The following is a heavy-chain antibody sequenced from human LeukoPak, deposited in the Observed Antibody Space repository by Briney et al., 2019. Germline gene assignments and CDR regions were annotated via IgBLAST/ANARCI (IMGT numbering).Heavy chain of an antibody. D-gene: IGHD6-25*01. Sequence: GGSLRLSCAASGFTFGSYAMSWVRQAPGKGLEWVSAITESGGGTYNADSVKGRFTISRDNSKKTLFLQMNSLRAEDTAIYYCAKGSAAGRPYYFDYWGQGTLVIVSS. V-gene: IGHV3-23*01. CDR1: GFTFGSYA. CDR3: AKGSAAGRPYYFDY. J-gene: IGHJ4*02. CDR2: ITESGGGT.